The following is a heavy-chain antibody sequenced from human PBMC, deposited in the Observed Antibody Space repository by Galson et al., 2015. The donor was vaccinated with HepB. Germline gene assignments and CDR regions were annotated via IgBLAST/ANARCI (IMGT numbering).Heavy chain of an antibody. D-gene: IGHD2-15*01. CDR3: ARGPVVVVAANDAFDI. J-gene: IGHJ3*02. V-gene: IGHV3-33*01. CDR1: GFTFSSYG. Sequence: SLRLSCAASGFTFSSYGMHWVRQAPGKGLEWVAVIWYDGSNKYYADSVKGRFTISRDNAKNSLYLQMNSLRAEDTAVYYCARGPVVVVAANDAFDIWGQGTMVTVSS. CDR2: IWYDGSNK.